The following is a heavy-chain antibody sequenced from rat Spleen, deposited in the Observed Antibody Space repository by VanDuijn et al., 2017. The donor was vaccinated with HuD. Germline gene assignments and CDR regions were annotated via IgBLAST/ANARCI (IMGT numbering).Heavy chain of an antibody. D-gene: IGHD1-6*01. CDR2: IWTGGST. V-gene: IGHV2-30*01. CDR3: ASLMYTPDYLGVMDV. Sequence: QVQLKESGPGLVQPSQTLSLTCTVSGFSLTSYSVHWVRQFPGKGLEWMGVIWTGGSTAYNSLLKSRLSISRDISKSQVFLKMNSLQTEDTATYYCASLMYTPDYLGVMDVWGQGASVTVSS. CDR1: GFSLTSYS. J-gene: IGHJ4*01.